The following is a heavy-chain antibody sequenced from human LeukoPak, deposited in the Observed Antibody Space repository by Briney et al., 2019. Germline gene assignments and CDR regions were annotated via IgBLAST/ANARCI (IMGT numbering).Heavy chain of an antibody. CDR2: INPNSGGT. D-gene: IGHD2-2*02. CDR3: ARIYCSSTSCYTRREYYFDY. J-gene: IGHJ4*02. Sequence: GASVKVSCKASGYTFTGYYMHWVRQAPGQGLEWMGWINPNSGGTNYAQKVQGRVTMTRDTSISTAYMELSRLRSGDTAVYYCARIYCSSTSCYTRREYYFDYWGQGTLVTVSS. CDR1: GYTFTGYY. V-gene: IGHV1-2*02.